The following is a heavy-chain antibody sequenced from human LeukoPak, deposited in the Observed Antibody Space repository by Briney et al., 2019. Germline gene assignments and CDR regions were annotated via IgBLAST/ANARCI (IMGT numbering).Heavy chain of an antibody. CDR1: GYRFTSYW. D-gene: IGHD3-22*01. J-gene: IGHJ3*02. CDR2: IYPGDSDA. Sequence: GESLKISCKGSGYRFTSYWIGWVRQMPGKGLQWMGIIYPGDSDARYSPSFQGQVTISADKSISTAYLQWSSLKASDTAMYYCARQYYYDSSGYIPYAFNIWGQGTMVTVSS. CDR3: ARQYYYDSSGYIPYAFNI. V-gene: IGHV5-51*01.